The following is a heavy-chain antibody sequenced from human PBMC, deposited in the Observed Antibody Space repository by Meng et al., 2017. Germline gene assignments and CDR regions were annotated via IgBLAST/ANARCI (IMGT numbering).Heavy chain of an antibody. J-gene: IGHJ6*02. V-gene: IGHV3-21*01. CDR1: GFNFSKYD. D-gene: IGHD3-9*01. CDR2: ISSSSSYI. CDR3: ARDSWPDYDILTGYYYYYGMDV. Sequence: GESLKISCEASGFNFSKYDMNWVRQAPGKGLEWVSSISSSSSYIYYADSVKGRFTISRDNAKNSLYLQMNSLRAEDTAVYYCARDSWPDYDILTGYYYYYGMDVWGQGTTVTVSS.